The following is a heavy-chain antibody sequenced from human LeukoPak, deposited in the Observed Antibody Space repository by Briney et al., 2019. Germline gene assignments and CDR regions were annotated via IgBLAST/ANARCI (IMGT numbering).Heavy chain of an antibody. V-gene: IGHV1-2*02. D-gene: IGHD3-16*02. J-gene: IGHJ4*02. Sequence: GASVKVSCKASGYTFTGYYMHWVRQAPGQGLEWMGWINPNSGGTNYAQKFQGRVTMTRDTSTSTVYMELSSLRSEDTAVYYCARDWYDYVWGSYRYTDYWGQGTLVTVSS. CDR1: GYTFTGYY. CDR2: INPNSGGT. CDR3: ARDWYDYVWGSYRYTDY.